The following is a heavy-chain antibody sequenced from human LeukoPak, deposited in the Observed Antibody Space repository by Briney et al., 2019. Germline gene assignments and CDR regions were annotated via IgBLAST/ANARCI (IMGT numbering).Heavy chain of an antibody. CDR1: GYTFTSYD. V-gene: IGHV1-69*04. D-gene: IGHD5-24*01. J-gene: IGHJ4*02. Sequence: ASVKVSCKASGYTFTSYDINWVRQAPGQGLEWMGRIIPILGIANYAQKFQGRVTITADKSTSTAYMELSSLRSEDTAVYYCASSSRDGYNHFDYWGQGTLVTVSS. CDR2: IIPILGIA. CDR3: ASSSRDGYNHFDY.